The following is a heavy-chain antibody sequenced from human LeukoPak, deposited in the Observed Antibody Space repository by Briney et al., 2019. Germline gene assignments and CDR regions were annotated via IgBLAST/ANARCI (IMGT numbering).Heavy chain of an antibody. V-gene: IGHV1-2*02. D-gene: IGHD6-13*01. Sequence: ASVKVSCKASGGTFSSYAISWVRQAPGQGLEWMGWINPNSGGTNYAQWFQGRVTMTRDTSITTVYMELSRLRSDDTAVYYCARGDGYRSTRPFDYWGQGTLVTVSS. CDR2: INPNSGGT. CDR3: ARGDGYRSTRPFDY. J-gene: IGHJ4*02. CDR1: GGTFSSYA.